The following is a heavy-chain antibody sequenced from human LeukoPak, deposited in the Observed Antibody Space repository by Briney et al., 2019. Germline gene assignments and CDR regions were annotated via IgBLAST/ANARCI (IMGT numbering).Heavy chain of an antibody. J-gene: IGHJ4*02. Sequence: GGSLRLSCTASGFTFRNYAMNWVRQAPGKGLQWVSVISDNGGSTDYADSVKGRFSISRDNSKNTLYLQMSSPRAEDTAIYYCAKDQHFVVLTSTFDYWGQGTLVTVSS. CDR3: AKDQHFVVLTSTFDY. D-gene: IGHD2-21*02. V-gene: IGHV3-23*01. CDR2: ISDNGGST. CDR1: GFTFRNYA.